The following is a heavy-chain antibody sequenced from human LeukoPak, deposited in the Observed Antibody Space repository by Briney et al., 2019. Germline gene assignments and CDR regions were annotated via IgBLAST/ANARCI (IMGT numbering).Heavy chain of an antibody. V-gene: IGHV1-2*02. CDR3: ARDPTYYDFWSGCFDS. CDR1: GYTFTSYY. Sequence: ASVKVSCKASGYTFTSYYMHWVRQAPGQGLEWMGWINPNSGGTNYAQKFQGRVTMTRDTSISTAYMELSRLRSDDTAVYYCARDPTYYDFWSGCFDSWGQGTLVTVSS. J-gene: IGHJ5*01. CDR2: INPNSGGT. D-gene: IGHD3-3*01.